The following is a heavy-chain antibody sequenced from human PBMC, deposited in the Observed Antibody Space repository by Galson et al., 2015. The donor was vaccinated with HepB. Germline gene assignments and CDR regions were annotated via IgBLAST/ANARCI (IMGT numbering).Heavy chain of an antibody. CDR3: ARDPRDNSGYYHGMDV. J-gene: IGHJ6*02. CDR2: ISTSRGNT. V-gene: IGHV1-18*04. D-gene: IGHD6-19*01. Sequence: SCKASGYTFTYRYLHWVRQAPGQALGWMGWISTSRGNTNYAQNLQGRVTMTTDTSTSTAYMELRSLRSDDTAVYYCARDPRDNSGYYHGMDVWGQGTTVTVSS. CDR1: GYTFTYRY.